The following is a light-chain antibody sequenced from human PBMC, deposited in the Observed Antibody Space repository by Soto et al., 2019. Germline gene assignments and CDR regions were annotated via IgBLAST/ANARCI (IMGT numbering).Light chain of an antibody. CDR1: QSISTY. Sequence: DIQMTQSPSTLSASVGDRVTITCRASQSISTYLNWYQQKPGKTPKLLIYAASSLQSGVPSRFSGSGSGTDFTLTSSNLQPEDFATYYCHKSYSAPQAFGQGTKLDIK. CDR3: HKSYSAPQA. J-gene: IGKJ2*01. CDR2: AAS. V-gene: IGKV1-39*01.